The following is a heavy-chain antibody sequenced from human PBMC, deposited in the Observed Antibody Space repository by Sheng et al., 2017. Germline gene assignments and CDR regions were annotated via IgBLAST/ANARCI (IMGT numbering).Heavy chain of an antibody. V-gene: IGHV3-11*05. D-gene: IGHD2-21*01. Sequence: QVQLVESGGGLVKPGGSLRLSCAASGFTFSDYYMSWIRQAPGKGLEWVSYISSSSSYTNYADSVKGRFTISRDNAKNSLYLQMNSLRAEDTAVYYCARPYCGGDCGYYYYMDVWGKGTTVTVSS. J-gene: IGHJ6*03. CDR1: GFTFSDYY. CDR3: ARPYCGGDCGYYYYMDV. CDR2: ISSSSSYT.